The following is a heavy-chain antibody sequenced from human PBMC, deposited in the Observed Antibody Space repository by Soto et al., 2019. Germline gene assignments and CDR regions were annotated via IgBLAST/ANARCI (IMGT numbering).Heavy chain of an antibody. Sequence: XETRSLPCTLAGSSISGTSYYWAWNRQPPGKRLDWIGRSHYTENTYYNPSLRSRVTMSVDTSRNQISLTLSPVTPADTAVYYWASARGKRNRNAFNIWGQGKTGIVSS. CDR1: GSSISGTSYY. CDR2: SHYTENT. J-gene: IGHJ3*02. D-gene: IGHD1-1*01. V-gene: IGHV4-39*01. CDR3: ASARGKRNRNAFNI.